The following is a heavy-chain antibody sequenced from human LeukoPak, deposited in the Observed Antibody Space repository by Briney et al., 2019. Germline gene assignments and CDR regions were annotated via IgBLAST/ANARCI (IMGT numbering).Heavy chain of an antibody. V-gene: IGHV4-59*08. CDR1: GSSISKYY. J-gene: IGHJ4*02. CDR3: ARRGRGGGIPLDY. CDR2: IYYSGST. D-gene: IGHD4-23*01. Sequence: SETLSLTCTVSGSSISKYYWSWIRQPPGKGLEWLGYIYYSGSTNYNPSLKSRVAISVDTSKNLFSLQLSSVTAADTAVYYCARRGRGGGIPLDYWGQGNLVTVSS.